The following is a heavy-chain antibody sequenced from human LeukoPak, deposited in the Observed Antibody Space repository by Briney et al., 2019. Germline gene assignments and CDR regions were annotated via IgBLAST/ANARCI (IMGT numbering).Heavy chain of an antibody. CDR3: ARDGIVGASKAFDI. D-gene: IGHD1-26*01. CDR2: ISSSGSTI. V-gene: IGHV3-11*04. Sequence: PGGSLRLSCAASGFTFSDYYMSWIRQAPGKGLEWVSYISSSGSTIYYADSVKGRFTISRDNAKNSLYLQMNSLRAEDTAVYYCARDGIVGASKAFDIWGQGTMVTVSS. CDR1: GFTFSDYY. J-gene: IGHJ3*02.